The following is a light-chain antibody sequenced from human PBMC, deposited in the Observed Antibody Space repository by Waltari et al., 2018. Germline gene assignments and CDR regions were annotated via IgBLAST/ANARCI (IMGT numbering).Light chain of an antibody. CDR2: RAS. J-gene: IGKJ1*01. Sequence: IVLTKSPATMSLYPGERATLSCRASQSVSSYLAWYQQKPGQTPRLRRFRASNRAAGIPARFSGSGSGTDFTLTISSLAPEDFAVYYCQQRSDWPRTFGQGTKVEIK. CDR1: QSVSSY. CDR3: QQRSDWPRT. V-gene: IGKV3-11*01.